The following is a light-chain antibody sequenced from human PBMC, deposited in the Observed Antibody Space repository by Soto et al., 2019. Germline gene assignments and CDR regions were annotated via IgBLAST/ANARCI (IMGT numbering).Light chain of an antibody. CDR3: QQYNSYPG. CDR2: QAS. J-gene: IGKJ2*01. V-gene: IGKV1-5*03. CDR1: QSISAW. Sequence: DIQMTQSPSPLSASVGDRVTITCRASQSISAWLAWFQQKPGKAPKLLIYQASHLESGVPSRFSGSGSGTEFTLTISSLQPDDFATYYCQQYNSYPGFGQGTKLEIK.